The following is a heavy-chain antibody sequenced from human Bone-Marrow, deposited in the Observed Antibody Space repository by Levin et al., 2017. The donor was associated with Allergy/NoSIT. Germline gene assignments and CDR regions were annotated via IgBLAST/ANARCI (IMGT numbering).Heavy chain of an antibody. CDR2: IKQDGSEK. CDR1: GFTFSSYW. CDR3: ARVEGRNEDIVVVPAATRRLRWKLNSLYYYYYMDV. V-gene: IGHV3-7*04. D-gene: IGHD2-2*01. Sequence: GGSLRLSCAASGFTFSSYWMSWVRQAPGKGLEWVANIKQDGSEKYYVDSVKGRFTISRDNAKNSLYLQMNSLRAEDTAVYYCARVEGRNEDIVVVPAATRRLRWKLNSLYYYYYMDVWGKGTTVTVSS. J-gene: IGHJ6*03.